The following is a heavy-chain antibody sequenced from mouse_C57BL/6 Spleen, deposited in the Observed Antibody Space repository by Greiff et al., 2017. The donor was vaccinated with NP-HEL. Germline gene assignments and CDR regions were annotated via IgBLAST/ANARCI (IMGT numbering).Heavy chain of an antibody. Sequence: EVKLQESGGGLVKPGGSLKLSCAASGFTFSDYGMTWVRQAPAKGLEWVKYISSGSSTIYYADTVKGRFTISRDNAKNTVFLQMTSLRSDDTAMYYCASPYYGNYEAMDYWGQGTSVTVSS. CDR3: ASPYYGNYEAMDY. J-gene: IGHJ4*01. V-gene: IGHV5-17*01. CDR1: GFTFSDYG. CDR2: ISSGSSTI. D-gene: IGHD2-10*01.